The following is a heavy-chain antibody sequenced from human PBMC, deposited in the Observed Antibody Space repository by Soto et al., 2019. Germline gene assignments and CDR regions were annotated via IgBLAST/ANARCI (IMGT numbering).Heavy chain of an antibody. CDR3: EKGTEQYYHYVMDG. Sequence: QPGGSLRLSCSASGFSFSNYAFYWVRQAPGNGLHFVSAIGANAGVTYYADSVKDRFTISRDNSKNTLYLQVIGLRAEDSAVYYCEKGTEQYYHYVMDGWGQGTTVTVS. J-gene: IGHJ6*02. V-gene: IGHV3-64D*06. CDR1: GFSFSNYA. CDR2: IGANAGVT.